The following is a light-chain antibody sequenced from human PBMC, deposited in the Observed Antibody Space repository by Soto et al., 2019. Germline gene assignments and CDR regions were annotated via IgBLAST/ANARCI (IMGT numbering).Light chain of an antibody. J-gene: IGKJ4*01. Sequence: EIVLTQSPGTLSLSPGERATLSCRASQSVSSSYLAWYQQKPGQAPRLLIYGASSRATGLPDRFSGSGSGTDFTLTIRRLETEDYAVYYCQQDGSSPLSFGGGTKVEIK. V-gene: IGKV3-20*01. CDR1: QSVSSSY. CDR2: GAS. CDR3: QQDGSSPLS.